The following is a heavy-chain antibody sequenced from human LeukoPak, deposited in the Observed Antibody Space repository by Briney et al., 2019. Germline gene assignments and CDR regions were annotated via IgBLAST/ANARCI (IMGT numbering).Heavy chain of an antibody. J-gene: IGHJ4*02. Sequence: EAAVKVSCKVSGYTFTSYDINWVRQDTGQGLEWMGWMSTNSGNTGYAQKFQGRVTMTRNTSISTAYMELSSLRSGDTAAYYCARRGHTYGYVGIDYWGQGTLVTASS. CDR2: MSTNSGNT. CDR3: ARRGHTYGYVGIDY. V-gene: IGHV1-8*01. CDR1: GYTFTSYD. D-gene: IGHD5-18*01.